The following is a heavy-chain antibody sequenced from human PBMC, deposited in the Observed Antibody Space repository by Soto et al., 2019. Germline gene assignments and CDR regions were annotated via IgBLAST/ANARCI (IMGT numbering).Heavy chain of an antibody. CDR2: IYPGDSDT. D-gene: IGHD3-16*01. V-gene: IGHV5-51*01. J-gene: IGHJ6*02. Sequence: PGASLKISCKGSGYRFSSYWIAWVRQMPGKGLEWMGIIYPGDSDTRYSPSFEGQVTISADKSNSTAYLQWSSLKASDTAMYCCARQGSNGAYYYYGMDVWGQGTTVTVSS. CDR1: GYRFSSYW. CDR3: ARQGSNGAYYYYGMDV.